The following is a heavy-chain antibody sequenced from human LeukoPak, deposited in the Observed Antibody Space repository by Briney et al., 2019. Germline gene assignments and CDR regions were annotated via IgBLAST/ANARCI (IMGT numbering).Heavy chain of an antibody. Sequence: GGSLRLSCSASGFTFSNSNMNWVRQAPGKGLERVSSISSSNNYIYYADSVKGRFTISRDNAKNSLYLQMNSLRAEDTAVYYCARRSPNYYFDYWGQGTPVTVSS. V-gene: IGHV3-21*01. CDR1: GFTFSNSN. CDR2: ISSSNNYI. J-gene: IGHJ4*02. CDR3: ARRSPNYYFDY.